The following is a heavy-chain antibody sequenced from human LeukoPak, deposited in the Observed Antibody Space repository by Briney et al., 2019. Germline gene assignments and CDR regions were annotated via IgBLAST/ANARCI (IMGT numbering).Heavy chain of an antibody. Sequence: ASVKVSCKVSGYTLTELSMHWVRQAPGKGLEWMGGYNPEDGETIYAQKFQGRVTMTEDTSTDTVYMELSSLRSEDTAVCYCATDTYEYWGQGTQVTVSS. CDR1: GYTLTELS. J-gene: IGHJ4*02. CDR3: ATDTYEY. CDR2: YNPEDGET. D-gene: IGHD2/OR15-2a*01. V-gene: IGHV1-24*01.